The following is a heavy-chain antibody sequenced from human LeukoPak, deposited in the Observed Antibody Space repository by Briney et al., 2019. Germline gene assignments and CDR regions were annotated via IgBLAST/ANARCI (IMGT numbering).Heavy chain of an antibody. CDR3: ASTAAYSSGWYSSSYFDY. V-gene: IGHV4-59*08. Sequence: SETLSLTCTVSGGSISSYYWSWIRQPPGKGLEWIGYIYYSGSTNYNPSLKSRVTISVDTSKNQFSLKLSSVTAADTAVYYCASTAAYSSGWYSSSYFDYWGQGTLVTVSS. D-gene: IGHD6-19*01. CDR1: GGSISSYY. CDR2: IYYSGST. J-gene: IGHJ4*02.